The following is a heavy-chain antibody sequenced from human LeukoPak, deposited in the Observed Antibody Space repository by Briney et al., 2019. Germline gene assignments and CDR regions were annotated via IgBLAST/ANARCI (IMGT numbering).Heavy chain of an antibody. CDR1: GYTFTSYG. Sequence: ASVKVSCKASGYTFTSYGISWVRQAPGQGLEWMGWISAYNGNTNYALKLQGRVTMTTDTSTSTAYMELRSLRSDDTAVYYCARRGRRWSQYSSGWYFFDYWGQGTLVTVSS. V-gene: IGHV1-18*01. CDR3: ARRGRRWSQYSSGWYFFDY. D-gene: IGHD6-19*01. J-gene: IGHJ4*02. CDR2: ISAYNGNT.